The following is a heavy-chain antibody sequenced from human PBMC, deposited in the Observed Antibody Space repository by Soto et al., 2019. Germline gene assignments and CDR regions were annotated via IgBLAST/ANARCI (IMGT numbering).Heavy chain of an antibody. D-gene: IGHD3-10*01. CDR2: VWADGHTK. Sequence: QAQLVESGGGVVQPGSSLRLSCVASDLIFSKYGMHWVRQAPGKGLEWVAVVWADGHTKYYADSVRGRFTISRDNSRSTLYLQVDSLRVEDTAVYFCTRDESSREFDTWGQGALVTVS. J-gene: IGHJ5*02. CDR1: DLIFSKYG. V-gene: IGHV3-33*01. CDR3: TRDESSREFDT.